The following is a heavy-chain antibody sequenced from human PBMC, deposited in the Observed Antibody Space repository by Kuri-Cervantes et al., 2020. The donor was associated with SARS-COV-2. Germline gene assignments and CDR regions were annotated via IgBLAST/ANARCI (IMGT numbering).Heavy chain of an antibody. CDR3: ARGESAPEGYFDL. CDR1: GGTFSSYA. J-gene: IGHJ2*01. D-gene: IGHD1-14*01. CDR2: IIPILGIA. Sequence: SVKVSCNASGGTFSSYAISWVRQAPGQGLEWMGRIIPILGIANYAQKFQGRVTITADKSTSTAYMELSSLRSEDTAVYSCARGESAPEGYFDLWGRGTLVTVSS. V-gene: IGHV1-69*04.